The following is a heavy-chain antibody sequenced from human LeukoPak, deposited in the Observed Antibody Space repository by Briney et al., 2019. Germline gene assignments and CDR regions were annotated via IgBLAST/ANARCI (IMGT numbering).Heavy chain of an antibody. Sequence: PSETLSLTCTASGGSITFGSYNWTWIRQPAGQGLVWIGRIYTSGRNFYNPSLKSPVPISMDTSMNQFSLRLNSVTAADTAVYYCARARVIPASFDDWGQGALVTVSS. D-gene: IGHD3-16*02. J-gene: IGHJ4*02. CDR3: ARARVIPASFDD. V-gene: IGHV4-61*02. CDR2: IYTSGRN. CDR1: GGSITFGSYN.